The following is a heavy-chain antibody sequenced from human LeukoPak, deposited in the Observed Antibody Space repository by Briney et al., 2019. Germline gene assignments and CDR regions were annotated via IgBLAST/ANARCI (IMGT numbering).Heavy chain of an antibody. J-gene: IGHJ3*02. CDR1: GGSISSGGYY. D-gene: IGHD3-22*01. Sequence: SETLSLTCTVSGGSISSGGYYWSWLRQHPGKGLVRIGYIYYSGSTYYNPSLKSRVTISVDTSKNQFSLKLSSVTAADTAVYYCARTNVEGDYDSSGTRDAFDIWGQGTMVTVSS. CDR3: ARTNVEGDYDSSGTRDAFDI. CDR2: IYYSGST. V-gene: IGHV4-31*03.